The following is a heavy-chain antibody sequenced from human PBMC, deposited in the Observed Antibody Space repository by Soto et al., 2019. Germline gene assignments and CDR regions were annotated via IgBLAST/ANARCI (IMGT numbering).Heavy chain of an antibody. V-gene: IGHV3-7*01. CDR1: GFTFSSYW. CDR3: ARGRSDQLWLYYYYYMDV. D-gene: IGHD5-18*01. J-gene: IGHJ6*03. Sequence: GGSLRLSCAASGFTFSSYWMSWVRQAPGKGLEWVANIKQDGSEKYYVDSVKGRFTISRDNAKNSLYLQMNSLRAEDTAVYYCARGRSDQLWLYYYYYMDVWGKGTTVTVSS. CDR2: IKQDGSEK.